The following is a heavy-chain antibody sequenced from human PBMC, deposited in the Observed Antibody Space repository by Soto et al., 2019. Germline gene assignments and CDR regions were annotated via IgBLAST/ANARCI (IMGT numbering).Heavy chain of an antibody. D-gene: IGHD5-12*01. J-gene: IGHJ4*02. CDR1: GGSFSGYY. Sequence: QVQLQQWGAGLLKPSETLSLTCAVYGGSFSGYYWSWIRQPPGKGLEWIGEINHSGSTNYNPSLKSRVTISVDTSKNQFSLKLSSVTAADTAVYYCARSAVVLATTYYFDYWGQGTLVTVSS. CDR3: ARSAVVLATTYYFDY. CDR2: INHSGST. V-gene: IGHV4-34*01.